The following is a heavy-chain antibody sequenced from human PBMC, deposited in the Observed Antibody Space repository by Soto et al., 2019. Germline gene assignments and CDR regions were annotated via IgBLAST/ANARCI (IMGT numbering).Heavy chain of an antibody. J-gene: IGHJ4*02. Sequence: GESLKISCKASGYTFTVYWIGWVRQMPGKGLEWMGIIYPSNSETRYSPSFQGQVTISADKSISTAYLQWSSLKASDTAMYFCARTYTSSSPIDFWGQGALVTVSS. CDR2: IYPSNSET. V-gene: IGHV5-51*01. D-gene: IGHD6-6*01. CDR1: GYTFTVYW. CDR3: ARTYTSSSPIDF.